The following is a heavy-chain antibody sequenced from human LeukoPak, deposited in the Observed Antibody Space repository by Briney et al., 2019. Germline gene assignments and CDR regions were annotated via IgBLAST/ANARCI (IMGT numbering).Heavy chain of an antibody. V-gene: IGHV4-34*01. D-gene: IGHD2-2*02. CDR1: GGSFSDYY. CDR3: ASVVPPAIEVDV. Sequence: SETLSLTCAGYGGSFSDYYWSWIRQPPGKGLEWIGEINHSGSTNYNPSLKSRVIISVDTSKNQFSLKLSSVTAADTAVYYCASVVPPAIEVDVWGKGTAVTVSS. CDR2: INHSGST. J-gene: IGHJ6*04.